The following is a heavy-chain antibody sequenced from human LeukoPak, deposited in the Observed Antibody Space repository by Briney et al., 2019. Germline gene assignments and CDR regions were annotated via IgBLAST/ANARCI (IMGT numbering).Heavy chain of an antibody. CDR1: GGSFSGYY. CDR3: ARDRANYDYVWGSYRRLDY. Sequence: KTSETLSLTCAVYGGSFSGYYWSWIRQPPGKGLEWIGEINHSGSTNYNPSLKSRVTISVDTSKNQFSLKLSSVTAADTAVYYCARDRANYDYVWGSYRRLDYWGQGTLVTVSS. CDR2: INHSGST. V-gene: IGHV4-34*01. J-gene: IGHJ4*02. D-gene: IGHD3-16*02.